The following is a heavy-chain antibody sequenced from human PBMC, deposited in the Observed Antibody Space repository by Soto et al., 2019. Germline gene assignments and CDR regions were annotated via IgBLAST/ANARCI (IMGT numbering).Heavy chain of an antibody. CDR2: IYWDDDK. J-gene: IGHJ4*02. V-gene: IGHV2-5*02. CDR3: AHSRITMVRGVIHY. D-gene: IGHD3-10*01. Sequence: QITLKESGPPLVKPTQTLTLTCTFSGFSLSTSGVGVGWIRQPPGKALEWLALIYWDDDKRYSPSLKSRLTITKDTSKNQVVLTMTNMDPVDTATYYCAHSRITMVRGVIHYWGQGTLVTVSS. CDR1: GFSLSTSGVG.